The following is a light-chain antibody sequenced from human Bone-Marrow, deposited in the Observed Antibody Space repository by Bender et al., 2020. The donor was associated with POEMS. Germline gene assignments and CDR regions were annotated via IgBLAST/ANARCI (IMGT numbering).Light chain of an antibody. CDR2: EGT. V-gene: IGLV2-23*01. Sequence: QSALTQPASVSGSPGQSITISCTGTSSDVGSYDLVSWYQQHPGKAPKLLICEGTKRPSGVSNRFSGSKSGNTASLTISGVQPEDEADYYCCSYAGSPLLFGGGTKLTVL. CDR1: SSDVGSYDL. J-gene: IGLJ2*01. CDR3: CSYAGSPLL.